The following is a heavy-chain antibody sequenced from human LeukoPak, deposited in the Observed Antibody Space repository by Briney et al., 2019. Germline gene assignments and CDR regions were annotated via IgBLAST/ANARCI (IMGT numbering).Heavy chain of an antibody. J-gene: IGHJ4*02. D-gene: IGHD3-10*01. CDR3: ARDEGGEPTTGDY. Sequence: PSETLSLTCTVSGGSISSSSYYWGWIRQPPGKGLEWIGSIYYSGSTYYNPSLKSRVTISVDTSKNQFSLRLSSVTAADTAVYYCARDEGGEPTTGDYWGQGTLVTVSS. V-gene: IGHV4-39*07. CDR1: GGSISSSSYY. CDR2: IYYSGST.